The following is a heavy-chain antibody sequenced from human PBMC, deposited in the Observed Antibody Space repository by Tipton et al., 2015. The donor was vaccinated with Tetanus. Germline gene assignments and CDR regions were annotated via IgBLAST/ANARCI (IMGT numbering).Heavy chain of an antibody. V-gene: IGHV3-30*04. CDR3: ARDPYSSSSNWFDP. Sequence: SLRLSCAASGFTFSSYPMHWVRQAPGKGLEWVAVISYDGSNKYYADSVKGRFTISRDNSKNTLYLQMSSLRAEDTAVYYCARDPYSSSSNWFDPWGQGTLVTVSS. D-gene: IGHD6-6*01. J-gene: IGHJ5*02. CDR1: GFTFSSYP. CDR2: ISYDGSNK.